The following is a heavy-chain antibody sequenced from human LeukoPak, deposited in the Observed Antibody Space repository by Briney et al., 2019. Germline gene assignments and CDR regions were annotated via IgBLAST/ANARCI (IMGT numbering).Heavy chain of an antibody. CDR1: GYTFTGYH. Sequence: ASVKVSCKASGYTFTGYHMHWVRQAPGQGLEWMGWINPNSGGTNYAQKFQGRATMTRDTSISTAYMELSRLRSDDTAVYYCATCWSTCIDYWGQGPLVTVSS. V-gene: IGHV1-2*02. J-gene: IGHJ4*02. CDR2: INPNSGGT. CDR3: ATCWSTCIDY. D-gene: IGHD3-3*01.